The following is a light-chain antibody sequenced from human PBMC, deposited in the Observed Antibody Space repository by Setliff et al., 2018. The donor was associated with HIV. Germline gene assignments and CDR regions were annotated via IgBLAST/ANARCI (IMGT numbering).Light chain of an antibody. Sequence: QSALTQPRSVSGSPGQSVTISCTGTSSDVADYNYVSWYQHHPGKAPKLLIYDVNKRPSGVPDRFSGSKSGNTASLTISGLQAEHEADYYCCSYAGNYTITRVFGTGTKVTVL. J-gene: IGLJ1*01. CDR1: SSDVADYNY. V-gene: IGLV2-11*01. CDR3: CSYAGNYTITRV. CDR2: DVN.